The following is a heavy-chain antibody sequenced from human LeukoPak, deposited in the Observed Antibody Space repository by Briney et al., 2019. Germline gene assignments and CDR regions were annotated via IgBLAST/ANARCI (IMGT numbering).Heavy chain of an antibody. CDR2: IYYSGST. D-gene: IGHD3-3*01. CDR3: ARRFLEWSAADY. Sequence: SETLSLTCTVSGGSISSSSYYWGWIRQPPGKGLEWIGSIYYSGSTYYNPSLKSRVTISVDTSKNQFSLKLSSVTAADTAVYYCARRFLEWSAADYWGQGILVTVSS. J-gene: IGHJ4*02. V-gene: IGHV4-39*01. CDR1: GGSISSSSYY.